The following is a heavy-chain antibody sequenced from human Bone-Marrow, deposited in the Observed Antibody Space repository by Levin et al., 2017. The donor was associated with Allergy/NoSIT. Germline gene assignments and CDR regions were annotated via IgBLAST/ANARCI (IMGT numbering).Heavy chain of an antibody. J-gene: IGHJ6*03. D-gene: IGHD2-2*01. CDR3: AKGVTGCSSTSCYLHYYYMDV. CDR2: ISGSGGST. Sequence: GESLKISCAASGFTFSSYAMSWVRQAPGKGLEWVSAISGSGGSTYYADSVKGRFTISRDNSKNTLYLQMNSLRAEDTAVYYCAKGVTGCSSTSCYLHYYYMDVWGKGTTVTVSS. CDR1: GFTFSSYA. V-gene: IGHV3-23*01.